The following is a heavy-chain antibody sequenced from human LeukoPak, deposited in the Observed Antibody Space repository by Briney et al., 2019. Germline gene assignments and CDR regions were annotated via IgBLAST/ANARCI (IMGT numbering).Heavy chain of an antibody. CDR1: GGTFSSYA. D-gene: IGHD5-18*01. CDR3: ARADLYSYGYGY. V-gene: IGHV1-69*06. J-gene: IGHJ4*02. Sequence: SVKVTCKASGGTFSSYAISWVRQAPGQGLEWMGGIIPIFGTANYAQKFQGRVTITADKSTSTAYMELSSLRSEDTAVYYCARADLYSYGYGYWGQGTLVTVSS. CDR2: IIPIFGTA.